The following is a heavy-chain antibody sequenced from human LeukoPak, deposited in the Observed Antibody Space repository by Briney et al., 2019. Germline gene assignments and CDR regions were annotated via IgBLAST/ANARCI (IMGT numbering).Heavy chain of an antibody. CDR1: GFTFSNYA. CDR2: ISNSGDAT. J-gene: IGHJ6*02. Sequence: PGGSLRLSCAASGFTFSNYAMSWVRQAPGKGLEWVSTISNSGDATYYADSVKGRFTISRDNSKNTLYLQMNSLRAEDTAVYYCAKDLIWFCSSTSCYEGPGRYYGMDVWGQGTTVTVSS. V-gene: IGHV3-23*01. CDR3: AKDLIWFCSSTSCYEGPGRYYGMDV. D-gene: IGHD2-2*01.